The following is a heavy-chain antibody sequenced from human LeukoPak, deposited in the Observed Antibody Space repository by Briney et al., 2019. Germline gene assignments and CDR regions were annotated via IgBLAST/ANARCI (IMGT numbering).Heavy chain of an antibody. CDR2: IKSKTDGGTT. J-gene: IGHJ4*02. CDR1: GFTFSNAW. V-gene: IGHV3-15*01. CDR3: TTLRIVGATIPDY. Sequence: PGGSLRLSCAASGFTFSNAWMGWVRQAPGKGLEWVGRIKSKTDGGTTDYAAPVKGRFTISRDDSKNTLYLQMNSLKTEDTAVYYCTTLRIVGATIPDYWGRGTLVTVSS. D-gene: IGHD1-26*01.